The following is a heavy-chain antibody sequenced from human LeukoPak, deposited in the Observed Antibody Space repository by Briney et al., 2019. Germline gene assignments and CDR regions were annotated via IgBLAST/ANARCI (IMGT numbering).Heavy chain of an antibody. D-gene: IGHD3-9*01. J-gene: IGHJ4*02. Sequence: GGSLRLSCAASGFTFSSYAMSWVRQAPGKGLEWVSAISGSGGSTYYADSVKGRFTISRDNSKNTLYLQMNSLRAEDTAVYYCAKPLNYDILTGYDYWGQRTLVTVSS. CDR1: GFTFSSYA. CDR2: ISGSGGST. CDR3: AKPLNYDILTGYDY. V-gene: IGHV3-23*01.